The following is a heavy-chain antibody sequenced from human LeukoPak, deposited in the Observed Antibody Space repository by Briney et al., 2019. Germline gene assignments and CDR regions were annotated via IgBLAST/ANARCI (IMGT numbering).Heavy chain of an antibody. CDR2: IYYSGST. J-gene: IGHJ5*02. V-gene: IGHV4-59*01. CDR1: GGSISSYY. CDR3: ARDGLTIFGVVNNWFDP. D-gene: IGHD3-3*01. Sequence: SETLSLTCTVSGGSISSYYWSWIRQPPGKGLEWIGYIYYSGSTNYNPSLKSRVTISVDTSKNQFSLKVSSVTAADTAVYYCARDGLTIFGVVNNWFDPWGQGTLVTVSS.